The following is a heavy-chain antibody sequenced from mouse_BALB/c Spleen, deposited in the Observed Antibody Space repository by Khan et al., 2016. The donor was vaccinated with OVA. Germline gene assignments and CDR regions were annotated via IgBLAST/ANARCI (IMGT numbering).Heavy chain of an antibody. CDR3: ARQPYYHYNVMDY. CDR1: GFSLTNYG. CDR2: IWSDGST. Sequence: VQLQESGPGLVAPSQSLSITCTISGFSLTNYGVHWVRQPPGKGLEWLVVIWSDGSTTYNSALNSRLTISKDNSKSQAFLKMNSLQTDDTAMYFCARQPYYHYNVMDYWGQGTSVTVSS. J-gene: IGHJ4*01. D-gene: IGHD2-10*01. V-gene: IGHV2-6-1*01.